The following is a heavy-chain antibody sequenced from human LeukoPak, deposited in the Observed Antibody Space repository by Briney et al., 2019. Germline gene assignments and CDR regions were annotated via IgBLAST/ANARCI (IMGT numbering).Heavy chain of an antibody. D-gene: IGHD2-15*01. J-gene: IGHJ4*02. V-gene: IGHV3-33*06. CDR1: GFTFSSYG. Sequence: PGRSLRLSCAASGFTFSSYGMHWVRQAPGKGLEWVAVIWYDGSNKYYADSVKGRFTISRDNSKNTLYLQMNSLRAEDTAVYYCAKVVVVAATRHFDYWGQGTLVTVSS. CDR2: IWYDGSNK. CDR3: AKVVVVAATRHFDY.